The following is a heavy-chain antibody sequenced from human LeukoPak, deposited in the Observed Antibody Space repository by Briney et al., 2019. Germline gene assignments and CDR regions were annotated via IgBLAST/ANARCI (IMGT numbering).Heavy chain of an antibody. Sequence: GGSLRLSCAASGFTFSSYLMSWVRQAPGKGLEWVANIKQDGSEKYYVDSVKGRFTISRDNAKNSLYLQMNSLRAEDTAVYYCASGGQIWISWGQGTLVTVSS. D-gene: IGHD5-18*01. CDR1: GFTFSSYL. CDR2: IKQDGSEK. J-gene: IGHJ5*02. V-gene: IGHV3-7*01. CDR3: ASGGQIWIS.